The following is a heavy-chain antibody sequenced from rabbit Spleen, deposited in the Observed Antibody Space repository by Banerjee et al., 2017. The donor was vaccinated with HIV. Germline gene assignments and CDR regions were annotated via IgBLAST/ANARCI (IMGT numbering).Heavy chain of an antibody. CDR1: GVSFSDKKV. J-gene: IGHJ4*01. V-gene: IGHV1S45*01. CDR3: ARDLVAVIGWNFNL. Sequence: EQLEESGGGLVKPEGSLTLTCKASGVSFSDKKVMCWVRQAPGKGLEWIACINTVTGKTVYATWAKGRFMMSRTSSTTVTLQMTSLTAADTATYFCARDLVAVIGWNFNLWGPGTLVTVS. D-gene: IGHD1-1*01. CDR2: INTVTGKT.